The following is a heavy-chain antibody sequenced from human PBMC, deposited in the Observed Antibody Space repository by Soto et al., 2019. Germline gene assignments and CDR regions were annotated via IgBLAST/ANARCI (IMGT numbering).Heavy chain of an antibody. CDR2: INAGNGDT. V-gene: IGHV1-3*01. Sequence: RLEWMGWINAGNGDTKYSQKFQGRVTITSDTSATTAYMELSSLRFEDTAVYYCVRDHPPRITLFGVPIAMDVWAQGTTVSVSS. J-gene: IGHJ6*02. CDR3: VRDHPPRITLFGVPIAMDV. D-gene: IGHD3-3*01.